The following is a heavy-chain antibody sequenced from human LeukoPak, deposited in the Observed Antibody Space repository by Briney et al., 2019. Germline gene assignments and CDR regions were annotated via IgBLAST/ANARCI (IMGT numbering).Heavy chain of an antibody. CDR3: ARADYYDSSGYYQPANFDY. D-gene: IGHD3-22*01. CDR1: GGTFSSYA. J-gene: IGHJ4*02. CDR2: IIPIFGTA. V-gene: IGHV1-69*05. Sequence: SVKVSCKASGGTFSSYAISWVRQAPGQGLEWMGGIIPIFGTANYAQKFQGRVTITTDESTSTAYMELSSLRSEDTAVYYCARADYYDSSGYYQPANFDYWGQGTLVTVSS.